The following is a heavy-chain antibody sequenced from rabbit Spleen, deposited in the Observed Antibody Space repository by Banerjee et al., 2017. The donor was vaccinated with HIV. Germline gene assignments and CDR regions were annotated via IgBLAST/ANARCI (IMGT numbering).Heavy chain of an antibody. J-gene: IGHJ6*01. V-gene: IGHV1S45*01. D-gene: IGHD8-1*01. Sequence: EESGGGLVQPEGSLTLTCTASGLDFSGSYWICWVRQAPGKGLEWIACIYAGSSGTTYYASGAKGRFTISKTSSTTVTLQMTSLTAADTATYFCARDTGSSFSTYGMDLWGQGTLVTVS. CDR1: GLDFSGSYW. CDR3: ARDTGSSFSTYGMDL. CDR2: IYAGSSGTT.